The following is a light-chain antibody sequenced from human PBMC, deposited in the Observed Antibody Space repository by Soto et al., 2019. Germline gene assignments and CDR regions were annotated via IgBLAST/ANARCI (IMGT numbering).Light chain of an antibody. CDR2: QTS. CDR1: QYINTR. CDR3: QQYNSWPPIT. J-gene: IGKJ5*01. V-gene: IGKV3D-15*01. Sequence: TQSPATLSSFPGDRVTLSCRASQYINTRLAWYQHRPGQAPRLLIYQTSIRAAGIPARFSASGTGTEFTLTISSLQSEDFVVYYCQQYNSWPPITFGQGTRLEIK.